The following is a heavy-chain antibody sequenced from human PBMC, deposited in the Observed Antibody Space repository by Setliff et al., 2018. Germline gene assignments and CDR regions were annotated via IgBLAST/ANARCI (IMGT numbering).Heavy chain of an antibody. Sequence: ASETLSLTCTVSGGSISSYYWSWIRQPPGKGLDWIGTVDHSGNTFYNPSLKSRVTISVDTSKNQFSLKLTSVSAADTAVYYCARRDSTGFYGYSFDFWGQGTLVTVSS. J-gene: IGHJ4*02. D-gene: IGHD3-22*01. CDR2: VDHSGNT. CDR3: ARRDSTGFYGYSFDF. CDR1: GGSISSYY. V-gene: IGHV4-59*04.